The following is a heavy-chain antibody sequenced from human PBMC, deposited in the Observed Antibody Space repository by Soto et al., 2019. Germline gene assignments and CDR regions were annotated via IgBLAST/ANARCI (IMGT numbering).Heavy chain of an antibody. D-gene: IGHD1-26*01. CDR3: ARGGSYYFDY. CDR1: GFTFSSYA. V-gene: IGHV3-30-3*01. CDR2: ISYDGSNK. J-gene: IGHJ4*02. Sequence: PGGSLRLSCAASGFTFSSYAMHWVRQAPGKGLEWVAVISYDGSNKYYADSVKGRFTISRDNSKNTLYLQMNSLRAEDTAVYYCARGGSYYFDYWSQGTLVPVSS.